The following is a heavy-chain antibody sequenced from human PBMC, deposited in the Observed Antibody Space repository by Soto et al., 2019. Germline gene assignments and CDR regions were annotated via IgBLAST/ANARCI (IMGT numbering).Heavy chain of an antibody. Sequence: SETLSLTCAVYGGSFSGYYWSWIRQPPGKGLEWIGEINHSGSTNYNPSLKSRVTISVDTSKNQFSLKLSSVTAADTAVYYCARGQHSGWKFDYWGQGTLVTVSS. CDR2: INHSGST. CDR3: ARGQHSGWKFDY. J-gene: IGHJ4*02. D-gene: IGHD6-19*01. CDR1: GGSFSGYY. V-gene: IGHV4-34*01.